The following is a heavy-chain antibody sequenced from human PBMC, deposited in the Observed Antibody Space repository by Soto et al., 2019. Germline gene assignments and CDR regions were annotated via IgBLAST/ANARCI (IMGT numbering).Heavy chain of an antibody. V-gene: IGHV3-7*03. CDR1: GFTFTNYG. Sequence: QPGGSLRLSCAASGFTFTNYGMHWVRQAPGKGLEWVANIKEDGSSKYYVDSVKGRFTISSDNAKNSLYLQMNSLRAEDTALYYCASENCDVFDHWGQGTPVTVSS. CDR3: ASENCDVFDH. J-gene: IGHJ4*02. CDR2: IKEDGSSK. D-gene: IGHD1-1*01.